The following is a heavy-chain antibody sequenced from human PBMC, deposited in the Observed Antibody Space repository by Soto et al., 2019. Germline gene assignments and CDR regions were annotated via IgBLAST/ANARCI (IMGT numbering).Heavy chain of an antibody. CDR3: AGSLGYCSSTSCYTPSIDAFDI. V-gene: IGHV5-51*01. Sequence: PGESLKISCKGPGYSFTSYWIGWVRQMPGKGLEWMGIIYPGDSDTRYSPSFQGQVTISADKSISTAYLQWSSLKASDTAMYYCAGSLGYCSSTSCYTPSIDAFDIWGQGTMVTVSS. J-gene: IGHJ3*02. D-gene: IGHD2-2*02. CDR2: IYPGDSDT. CDR1: GYSFTSYW.